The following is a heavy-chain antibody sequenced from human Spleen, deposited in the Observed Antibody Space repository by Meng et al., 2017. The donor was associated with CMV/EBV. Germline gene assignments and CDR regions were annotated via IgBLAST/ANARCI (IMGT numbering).Heavy chain of an antibody. J-gene: IGHJ4*02. Sequence: ASVKVSCKASGYTFTGYYMHWVRQAPGQGLEWMGWINPNSGGTNYAQKFQGRVTMTRDTSISTAYMELSRLRSDDTAVYYCARGDYSGSYPGLCYFDYWGQGTLVTVS. CDR2: INPNSGGT. V-gene: IGHV1-2*02. CDR1: GYTFTGYY. D-gene: IGHD1-26*01. CDR3: ARGDYSGSYPGLCYFDY.